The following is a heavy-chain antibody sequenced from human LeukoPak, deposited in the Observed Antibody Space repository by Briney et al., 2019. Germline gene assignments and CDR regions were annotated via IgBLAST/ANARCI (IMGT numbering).Heavy chain of an antibody. CDR1: GYTFTSYG. CDR2: INPNSGRT. V-gene: IGHV1-2*02. CDR3: ARTREYSSSWYFPPFDP. D-gene: IGHD6-13*01. J-gene: IGHJ5*02. Sequence: SVKVSCKASGYTFTSYGISWVRQAPGQGLEWMGWINPNSGRTNYAQNFQGRVTMTRDPSISTAYMELNSLTSNDTAVHYCARTREYSSSWYFPPFDPWGQGTLVTVSS.